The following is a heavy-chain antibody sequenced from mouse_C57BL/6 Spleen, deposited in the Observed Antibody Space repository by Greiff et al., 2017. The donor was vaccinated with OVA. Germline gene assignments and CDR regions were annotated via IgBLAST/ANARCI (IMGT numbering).Heavy chain of an antibody. Sequence: QVQLQQPGAELVKPGASVKLSCKASGYTFTSYWMQWVKQRPGQGLEWIGEIDPSDSYTNYNPKFKGKATLTVDTSSSTAYMQLSSLTSEDSAVYYCARRGYDYDNYWGQGTTLTVSS. CDR3: ARRGYDYDNY. CDR1: GYTFTSYW. V-gene: IGHV1-50*01. J-gene: IGHJ2*01. D-gene: IGHD2-4*01. CDR2: IDPSDSYT.